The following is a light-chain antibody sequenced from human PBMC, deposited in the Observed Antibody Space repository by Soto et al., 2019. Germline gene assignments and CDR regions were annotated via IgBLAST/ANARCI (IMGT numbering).Light chain of an antibody. CDR3: MQALQTPLT. Sequence: DIVMAQSPLSLPVTPGEPASISCRSSQSLLHSNGYNYLDWYLQKPGQSPLLLFYLGSNRASGVPDRFSGSGSGTDFTMKISRVDAEYVGVYYCMQALQTPLTFGGGTKVEIK. CDR1: QSLLHSNGYNY. J-gene: IGKJ4*01. CDR2: LGS. V-gene: IGKV2-28*01.